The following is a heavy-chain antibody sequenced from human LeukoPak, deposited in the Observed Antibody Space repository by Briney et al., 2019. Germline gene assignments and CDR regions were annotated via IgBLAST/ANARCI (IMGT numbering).Heavy chain of an antibody. Sequence: GGSLRLSCAASRFTFSSYSMNWVRQAPGKGLEWVSSISSTSSYIYYADSVKGRFTISRDNAKNSLYLQMNSLRAEDTAVYYCARDCDDILTGQFNWGQGTLVTVSS. CDR1: RFTFSSYS. V-gene: IGHV3-21*01. D-gene: IGHD3-9*01. J-gene: IGHJ4*02. CDR3: ARDCDDILTGQFN. CDR2: ISSTSSYI.